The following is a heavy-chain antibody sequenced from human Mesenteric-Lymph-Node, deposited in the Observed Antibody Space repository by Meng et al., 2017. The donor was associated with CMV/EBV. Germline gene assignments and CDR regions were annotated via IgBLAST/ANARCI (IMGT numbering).Heavy chain of an antibody. J-gene: IGHJ3*02. D-gene: IGHD2-2*01. Sequence: SETLSLTCYVSGGSMRTGSYYWTWIRQLPGKGLEWIGYIYYNGNTYYNPSLKSRFTISVDTSKNQFSLKLSSVTAADTAMYYCARRYCTTTNCYLPQADAFDIWGRGTMVTVSS. CDR1: GGSMRTGSYY. CDR3: ARRYCTTTNCYLPQADAFDI. V-gene: IGHV4-31*03. CDR2: IYYNGNT.